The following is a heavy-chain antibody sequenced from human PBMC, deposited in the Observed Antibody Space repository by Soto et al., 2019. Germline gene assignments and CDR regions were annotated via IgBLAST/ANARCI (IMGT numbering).Heavy chain of an antibody. CDR1: GGSFSGYY. J-gene: IGHJ5*02. CDR2: INHSGST. CDR3: ARVSIGYCSGGSCSPGGFDP. V-gene: IGHV4-34*01. Sequence: SETLSLTCAVDGGSFSGYYWSWIRQPPGKGLEWIGEINHSGSTNYNPSLKSRVTISVDTSKNQFSLKLSSVTAADTAVYYCARVSIGYCSGGSCSPGGFDPWGQGTLVTVSS. D-gene: IGHD2-15*01.